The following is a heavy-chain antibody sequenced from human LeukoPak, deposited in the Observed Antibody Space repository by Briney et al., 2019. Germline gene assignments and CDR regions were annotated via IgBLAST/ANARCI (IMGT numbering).Heavy chain of an antibody. CDR1: GFRFTDYS. CDR3: VKDRPCETCMPMDA. V-gene: IGHV3-23*01. J-gene: IGHJ6*02. Sequence: GGSLRLSCAASGFRFTDYSMSWVRQAPGKGLEWVAGLGRSGEYKYYADSVKGWFTISRDNSKDTVSLQMNSLRAEDSAIYFCVKDRPCETCMPMDAWGQGTTATVSS. CDR2: LGRSGEYK. D-gene: IGHD2-2*01.